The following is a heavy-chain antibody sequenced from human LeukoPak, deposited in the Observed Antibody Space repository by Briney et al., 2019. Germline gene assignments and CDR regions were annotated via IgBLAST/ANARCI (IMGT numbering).Heavy chain of an antibody. J-gene: IGHJ4*02. D-gene: IGHD6-13*01. CDR2: ISSSGSYI. CDR3: ARDLDIAAAGTPNY. V-gene: IGHV3-21*01. CDR1: GFTFSSYS. Sequence: PGGSLRLSCAASGFTFSSYSMNWVRQAPGKGLEWVSSISSSGSYIYYADSVKGRFTISRDNAKNSLYLQMNSLRAEDTAVYYCARDLDIAAAGTPNYWGQGTLVTVSS.